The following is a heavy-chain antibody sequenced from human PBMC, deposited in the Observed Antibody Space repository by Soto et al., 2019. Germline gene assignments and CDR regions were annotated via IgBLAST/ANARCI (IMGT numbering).Heavy chain of an antibody. J-gene: IGHJ3*02. Sequence: QPGGSLRLSCAASGFTFSSYAMHWVRQAPGKGLEWVAVISYDGSNKYYADSVKGRFTISRDNSKNTLYLQMNSLRAEDTAVYYCARDQYVMVYAIIAFDIWGQGTVVTVSS. D-gene: IGHD2-8*01. CDR2: ISYDGSNK. CDR3: ARDQYVMVYAIIAFDI. V-gene: IGHV3-30-3*01. CDR1: GFTFSSYA.